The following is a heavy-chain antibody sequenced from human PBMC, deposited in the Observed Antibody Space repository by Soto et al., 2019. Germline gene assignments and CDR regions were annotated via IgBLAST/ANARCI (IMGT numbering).Heavy chain of an antibody. CDR1: GFSFSTYG. CDR3: AKWNGYGDY. Sequence: EVQLLESGGGLVQPGGSLRLSCAVSGFSFSTYGVTWVRQAPGKGLEWVSGVSGGSGSTHYADSVKGRFTITGDNSKNTVYLQMNSLRVEDTAVYYCAKWNGYGDYWGQGTLVTV. V-gene: IGHV3-23*01. D-gene: IGHD1-1*01. CDR2: VSGGSGST. J-gene: IGHJ4*02.